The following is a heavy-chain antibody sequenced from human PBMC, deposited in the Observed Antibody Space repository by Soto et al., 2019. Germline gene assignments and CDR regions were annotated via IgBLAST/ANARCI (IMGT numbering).Heavy chain of an antibody. CDR1: GFTFSSYA. D-gene: IGHD3-3*01. Sequence: GGSLRLSCAASGFTFSSYAMSWVRQAPGEGLEWVSAISGSGGSTYYADSVKGRFTISRDNSKNTLYLQMNSLRAEDTAVYYCAKGIADYDFWTGYYPHYMDAWGKGTPVTVS. CDR3: AKGIADYDFWTGYYPHYMDA. J-gene: IGHJ6*03. CDR2: ISGSGGST. V-gene: IGHV3-23*01.